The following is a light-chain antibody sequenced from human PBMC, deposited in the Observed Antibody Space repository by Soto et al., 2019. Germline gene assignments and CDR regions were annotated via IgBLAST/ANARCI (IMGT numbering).Light chain of an antibody. CDR1: QSLLHTNGYNY. Sequence: DIVMTQSPLSLPVTPGEPASISCRSSQSLLHTNGYNYSDWYLQKPGQSPQLLIYLGSNRASGVPDRFSGSGSGTDFILKITRVEAEDVGVYYCMQALQTRTFGQGTKVEIK. V-gene: IGKV2-28*01. J-gene: IGKJ1*01. CDR2: LGS. CDR3: MQALQTRT.